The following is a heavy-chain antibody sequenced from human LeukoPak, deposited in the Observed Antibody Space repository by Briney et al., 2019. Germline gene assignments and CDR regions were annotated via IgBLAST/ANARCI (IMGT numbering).Heavy chain of an antibody. J-gene: IGHJ4*02. D-gene: IGHD6-19*01. CDR2: ISAYKGNT. CDR1: GYTFTSYG. Sequence: GASVTVSCKASGYTFTSYGISWVRRAPGQGLEWMGWISAYKGNTNYAQKLQGRVTMTTDTSTSTAYMELRSLRSDDTAVYYCARVTRSGWYAYLGQGTLVTVSS. V-gene: IGHV1-18*01. CDR3: ARVTRSGWYAY.